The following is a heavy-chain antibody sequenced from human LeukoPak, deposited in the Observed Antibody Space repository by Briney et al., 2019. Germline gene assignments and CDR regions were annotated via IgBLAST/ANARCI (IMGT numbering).Heavy chain of an antibody. CDR2: IYTSGST. J-gene: IGHJ3*02. Sequence: PSETLSLTCTVSGGSISSYYWSWIRQPAGKGLEWIGRIYTSGSTNYNPSLKSRVTMSVDTSKNQFSLKLSSVTAAGTAVYYCARDGLGYSSSWYGDAFDIWGQGTMVTVSS. CDR1: GGSISSYY. V-gene: IGHV4-4*07. D-gene: IGHD6-13*01. CDR3: ARDGLGYSSSWYGDAFDI.